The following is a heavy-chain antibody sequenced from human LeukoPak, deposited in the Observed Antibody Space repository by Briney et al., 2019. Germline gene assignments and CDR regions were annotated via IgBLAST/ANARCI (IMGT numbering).Heavy chain of an antibody. D-gene: IGHD6-13*01. CDR2: IRYDGSNK. CDR3: AKEGSIAAAGDNWFDP. Sequence: GGSLRLSCAASGFTFSSYEMNWVRQAPGKGLEWVTFIRYDGSNKYYADSVKGRFSISGDNSKNSLYLQMNSLRPEDTAVYYCAKEGSIAAAGDNWFDPWGQGSLVTVSS. V-gene: IGHV3-30*02. CDR1: GFTFSSYE. J-gene: IGHJ5*02.